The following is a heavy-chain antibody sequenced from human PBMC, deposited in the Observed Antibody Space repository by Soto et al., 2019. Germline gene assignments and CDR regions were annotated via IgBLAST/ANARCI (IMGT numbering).Heavy chain of an antibody. Sequence: ASVKGSCKVSGYTLTELSMHWVRQAPGKGLEWMGGFDPEDGETIYAQKFQGRVTMTEDTSTDTAYMELSSLRSEDTAVYYCATDQLELTTGYYYYGMDVWGQGTTVTVSS. D-gene: IGHD1-7*01. CDR2: FDPEDGET. V-gene: IGHV1-24*01. J-gene: IGHJ6*02. CDR1: GYTLTELS. CDR3: ATDQLELTTGYYYYGMDV.